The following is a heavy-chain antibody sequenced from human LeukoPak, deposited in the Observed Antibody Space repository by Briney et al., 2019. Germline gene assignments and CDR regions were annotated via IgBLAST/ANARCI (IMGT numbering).Heavy chain of an antibody. Sequence: GESLKISCKASGYSFINNWIGWVRQMPGKDLEWMGIIYPNDSETRYSPSFQGHVTLTADKSISAAYLQWSSLKASDTAMYYCARLPVAAGGMDFDFWGQGTLVTVSS. D-gene: IGHD6-13*01. J-gene: IGHJ4*02. V-gene: IGHV5-51*01. CDR3: ARLPVAAGGMDFDF. CDR2: IYPNDSET. CDR1: GYSFINNW.